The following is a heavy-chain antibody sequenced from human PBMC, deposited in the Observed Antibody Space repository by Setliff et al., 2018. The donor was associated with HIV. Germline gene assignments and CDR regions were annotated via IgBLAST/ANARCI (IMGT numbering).Heavy chain of an antibody. Sequence: ASVKVSCKSSGYTFTDYFMHWVRQAPGQGPEWMGWISPDNGNTRISQRFRGGVTMTRDRSINTAYMEFSGLTSDDTAIYYCARGPLVLPVYGSGSYEIDYWGQGTLVTVSS. CDR2: ISPDNGNT. CDR1: GYTFTDYF. CDR3: ARGPLVLPVYGSGSYEIDY. J-gene: IGHJ4*02. D-gene: IGHD3-10*01. V-gene: IGHV1-2*02.